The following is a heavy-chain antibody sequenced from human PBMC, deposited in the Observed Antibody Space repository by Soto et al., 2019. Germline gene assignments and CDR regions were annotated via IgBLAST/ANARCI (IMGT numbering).Heavy chain of an antibody. J-gene: IGHJ4*02. CDR1: GGYISSYY. CDR3: ARHYGDYASIDY. Sequence: SQTLSLTCTVSGGYISSYYWSWIRQPPGKGLEWIGYIYYSGSTNYNPSLKSRVTISVDTSKNQFSLKLSSVTAADTAVYYCARHYGDYASIDYWGQGTLVTVSS. CDR2: IYYSGST. V-gene: IGHV4-59*08. D-gene: IGHD4-17*01.